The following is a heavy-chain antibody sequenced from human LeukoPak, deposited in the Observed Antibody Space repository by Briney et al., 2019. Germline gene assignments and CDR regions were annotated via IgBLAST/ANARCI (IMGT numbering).Heavy chain of an antibody. V-gene: IGHV3-7*01. CDR3: ARHVLKTIFGVVIPRAFDI. CDR1: GFTFSSYW. Sequence: PGGSLRLSCAASGFTFSSYWMSWVRQAPGEGLEWVANIKQDGSEKYYVDSVKGRFTISRDNAKNSLYLQMNSLRAEDTAVYYCARHVLKTIFGVVIPRAFDIWGQGTMVTVSS. D-gene: IGHD3-3*01. CDR2: IKQDGSEK. J-gene: IGHJ3*02.